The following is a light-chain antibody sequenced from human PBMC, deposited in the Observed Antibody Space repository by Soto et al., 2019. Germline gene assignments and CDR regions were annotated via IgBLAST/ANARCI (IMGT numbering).Light chain of an antibody. Sequence: QSVLTQPTSVSGAPGQRVTISCTGSSSNIGAGYDVHWYQQLPGTAPKLLIYGNSNRPSGVPDRFSGSKSGTSASLAITGLQAEDEADYYCQSYDSSLSGVVFGRGTKLTVL. CDR2: GNS. CDR1: SSNIGAGYD. J-gene: IGLJ2*01. V-gene: IGLV1-40*01. CDR3: QSYDSSLSGVV.